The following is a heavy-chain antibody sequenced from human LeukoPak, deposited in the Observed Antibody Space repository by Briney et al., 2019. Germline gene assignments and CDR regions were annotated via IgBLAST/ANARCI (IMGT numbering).Heavy chain of an antibody. CDR3: EKDPGYSSSSSY. Sequence: GGSLRLSCAASGFTFSSHAMSWVRPAPGEGLEWVSAISGSGDSTYYADSVEGRFTISRDNSKNTLYLQMNSLRAEDTAVYYCEKDPGYSSSSSYWGQGTLVTVSS. CDR1: GFTFSSHA. CDR2: ISGSGDST. J-gene: IGHJ4*02. D-gene: IGHD6-13*01. V-gene: IGHV3-23*01.